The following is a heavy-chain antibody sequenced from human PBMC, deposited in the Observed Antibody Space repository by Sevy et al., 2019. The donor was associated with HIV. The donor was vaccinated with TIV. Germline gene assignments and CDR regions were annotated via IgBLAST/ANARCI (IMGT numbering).Heavy chain of an antibody. J-gene: IGHJ4*02. V-gene: IGHV3-33*01. D-gene: IGHD2-15*01. CDR3: ARDPNLEYCSGGSCYSYFDY. CDR2: IWYDGSNK. Sequence: GGSLRLSCAASGFTFSSYGMHWVRQAPGKGLEWVAVIWYDGSNKYYAYSVKGRFTISRDNSKNTLYLQMKSLRAEDTAVYYCARDPNLEYCSGGSCYSYFDYWGQGTLVTVSS. CDR1: GFTFSSYG.